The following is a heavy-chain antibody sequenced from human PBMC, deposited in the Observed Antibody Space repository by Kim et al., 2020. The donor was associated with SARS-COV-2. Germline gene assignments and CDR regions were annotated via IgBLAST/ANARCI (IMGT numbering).Heavy chain of an antibody. CDR3: AKGISMVRGVIIGNDAFEI. D-gene: IGHD3-10*01. V-gene: IGHV3-13*01. J-gene: IGHJ3*02. Sequence: GRFTISRENAKNSLYLQMNSLRAGDTAVYYCAKGISMVRGVIIGNDAFEIWGQGTMVTVSS.